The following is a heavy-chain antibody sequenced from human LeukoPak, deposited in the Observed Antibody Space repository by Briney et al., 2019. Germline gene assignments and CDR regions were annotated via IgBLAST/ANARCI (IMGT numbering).Heavy chain of an antibody. J-gene: IGHJ4*02. CDR1: GYSFTSYW. V-gene: IGHV5-51*01. CDR3: ARQIGSSGYFDF. CDR2: IYPGDSDT. D-gene: IGHD6-19*01. Sequence: GESLKISXKGSGYSFTSYWIAWLRQMPGKGLEWMGIIYPGDSDTRYSPSFKGQVTISADKSINTAYLQWSGLKASDTAVYYCARQIGSSGYFDFWGQGTLVTVSS.